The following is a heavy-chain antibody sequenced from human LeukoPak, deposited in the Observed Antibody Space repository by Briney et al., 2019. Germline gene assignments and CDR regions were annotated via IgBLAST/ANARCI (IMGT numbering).Heavy chain of an antibody. V-gene: IGHV3-7*01. CDR3: ARDGRFGEFRDAFDI. D-gene: IGHD3-10*01. Sequence: GGSLRLSCAASGFTFSSYWMSWVRQAPGKGLEWVANIKQDGSEKYYEDSVKGRFTISRDNAKNSLYLQMNSLRAEDTAVYYCARDGRFGEFRDAFDIWGQGTMVTVSS. CDR1: GFTFSSYW. J-gene: IGHJ3*02. CDR2: IKQDGSEK.